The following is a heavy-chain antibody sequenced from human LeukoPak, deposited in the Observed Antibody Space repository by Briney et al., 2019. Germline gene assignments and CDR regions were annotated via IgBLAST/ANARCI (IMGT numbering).Heavy chain of an antibody. V-gene: IGHV4-59*01. D-gene: IGHD2-2*01. J-gene: IGHJ3*02. CDR3: AKLPGVGNCTTTSCYALDAFDI. CDR1: GGSITYSYY. Sequence: SETLSLTCTVSGGSITYSYYWSWIRQPPGKGLEWVGYIYYSGNTNIDPSLKSRLTISVDTSKNQFSLDLRSVTAADTAVYYCAKLPGVGNCTTTSCYALDAFDIWGQGTMVTVSS. CDR2: IYYSGNT.